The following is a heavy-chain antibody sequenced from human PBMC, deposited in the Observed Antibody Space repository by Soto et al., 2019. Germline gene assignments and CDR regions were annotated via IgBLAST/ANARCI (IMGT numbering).Heavy chain of an antibody. CDR2: IYWDDDK. CDR1: GFSLSTSGVG. Sequence: QITLKESGPTLVKPTQTLTLTCTFSGFSLSTSGVGVGWIRQPPGKALEWLALIYWDDDKRYSPSLKSRLTSTKDTSKNQVVLTMTNMDPVDTATYYWAHRRAVAGNDAFDIWGQGTMVTVSS. CDR3: AHRRAVAGNDAFDI. D-gene: IGHD6-19*01. V-gene: IGHV2-5*02. J-gene: IGHJ3*02.